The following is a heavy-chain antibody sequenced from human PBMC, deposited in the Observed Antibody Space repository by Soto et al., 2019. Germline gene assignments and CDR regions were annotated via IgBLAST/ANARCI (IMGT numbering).Heavy chain of an antibody. CDR2: INPNRGRT. V-gene: IGHV1-2*02. J-gene: IGHJ4*02. Sequence: ASVKVSCKASGYTFSDYYIHCVRKAPAQVLEWNGWINPNRGRTFYAQKCQGRVTMTRDPAISTAYMELSRLKSHDTAVFCCARDFVFPGLLNPGFGFWGQGTLVTV. D-gene: IGHD2-15*01. CDR1: GYTFSDYY. CDR3: ARDFVFPGLLNPGFGF.